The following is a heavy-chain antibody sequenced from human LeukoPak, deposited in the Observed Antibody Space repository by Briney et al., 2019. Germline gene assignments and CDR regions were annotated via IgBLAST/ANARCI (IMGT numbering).Heavy chain of an antibody. Sequence: PSETLSLTCIVSGGSISTYYWSWIRQPPGKGLEWIGYISYSGSTNYNPSLKSRVTISVDTSKNQFSLKLSSVTAADTAVYYCARSGKWGYFDLWGRGTLVTVSS. V-gene: IGHV4-59*08. J-gene: IGHJ2*01. CDR3: ARSGKWGYFDL. CDR1: GGSISTYY. D-gene: IGHD3-10*01. CDR2: ISYSGST.